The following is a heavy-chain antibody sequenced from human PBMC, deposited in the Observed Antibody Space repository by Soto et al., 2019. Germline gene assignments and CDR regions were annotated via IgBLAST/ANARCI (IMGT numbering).Heavy chain of an antibody. D-gene: IGHD3-3*01. Sequence: SETLSLTCTVSGGSISSGDYYWSWIRQPPGKGLEWIGYIYYSGSTYYNPSLKSRVTISVDTSKNQFSLKLSSVTAADTAVYYCARVYYDFWSGYPNCFDPWGQGTLVTVSS. CDR1: GGSISSGDYY. CDR2: IYYSGST. CDR3: ARVYYDFWSGYPNCFDP. V-gene: IGHV4-30-4*08. J-gene: IGHJ5*02.